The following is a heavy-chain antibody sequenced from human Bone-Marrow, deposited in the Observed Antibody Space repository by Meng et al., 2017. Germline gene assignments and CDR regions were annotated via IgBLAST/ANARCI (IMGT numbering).Heavy chain of an antibody. D-gene: IGHD3-22*01. CDR3: ARYHRSYYDSSGYYTNDAFDI. CDR1: GFTFSSYA. Sequence: GESLKISCAASGFTFSSYAMSWVRQAPGKGLEWVSSISSSSSYIYYADSVKGRFTISRDNAKKSLYLQMNSLRAEDTAVYYCARYHRSYYDSSGYYTNDAFDIWGQGTMVTVSS. J-gene: IGHJ3*02. CDR2: ISSSSSYI. V-gene: IGHV3-21*01.